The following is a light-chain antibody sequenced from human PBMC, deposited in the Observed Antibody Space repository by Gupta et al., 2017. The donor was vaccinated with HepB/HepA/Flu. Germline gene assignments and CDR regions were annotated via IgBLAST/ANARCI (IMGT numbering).Light chain of an antibody. CDR3: QSYESSHHWV. Sequence: QSVLTQPPSVSGAPGQRVTIPCTGSSSNIGAGFDVHWYQVLPGIAPKLLIRGNSDRPSGVPGRFSGSRSGTSASLAITGLQAEDEGDYYCQSYESSHHWVFGGGTKLTVL. CDR1: SSNIGAGFD. CDR2: GNS. V-gene: IGLV1-40*01. J-gene: IGLJ3*02.